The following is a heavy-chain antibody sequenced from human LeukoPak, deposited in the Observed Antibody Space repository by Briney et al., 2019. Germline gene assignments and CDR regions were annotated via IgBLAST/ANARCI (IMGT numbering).Heavy chain of an antibody. CDR1: GGSISSGGYY. V-gene: IGHV4-31*03. D-gene: IGHD6-19*01. CDR3: ARERPQSPYSSGWTQGGWFDP. Sequence: PSQTLSLTCTVSGGSISSGGYYWSWIRQPPGKGLEWIGYIYYSGSTYYNPSLKSRVTISVDTSKNQFSLKLSSVTAADTAVYYCARERPQSPYSSGWTQGGWFDPWGQGTLVTVSS. CDR2: IYYSGST. J-gene: IGHJ5*02.